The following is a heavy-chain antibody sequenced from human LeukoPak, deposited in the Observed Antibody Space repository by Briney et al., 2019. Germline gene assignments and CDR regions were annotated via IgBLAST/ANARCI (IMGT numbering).Heavy chain of an antibody. Sequence: SETLSLTCTVSGGSISSSSYYWGWIRQPPGKGLVWIGSMYYSGSTYSNPSLKSRVTISVDTSKNQFSLKLSSVTAADTAVYYCARHAGSSGWYSSYYFDYWGQGTLVTVSS. CDR3: ARHAGSSGWYSSYYFDY. V-gene: IGHV4-39*01. CDR1: GGSISSSSYY. J-gene: IGHJ4*02. D-gene: IGHD6-19*01. CDR2: MYYSGST.